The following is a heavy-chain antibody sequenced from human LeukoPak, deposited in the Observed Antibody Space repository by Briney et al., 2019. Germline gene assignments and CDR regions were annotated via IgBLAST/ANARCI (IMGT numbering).Heavy chain of an antibody. CDR3: AREYYDTTGRKHAFDI. CDR1: GYTFIDYY. CDR2: IDPDSGGT. J-gene: IGHJ3*02. D-gene: IGHD3-22*01. V-gene: IGHV1-2*02. Sequence: ASVKVSCKASGYTFIDYYIHWVRQAPGQGLEWVGRIDPDSGGTSYAQKFQGRVTTTRDTSISTASMELSRLRSDDTAVYYCAREYYDTTGRKHAFDIWGQGTMVTVSS.